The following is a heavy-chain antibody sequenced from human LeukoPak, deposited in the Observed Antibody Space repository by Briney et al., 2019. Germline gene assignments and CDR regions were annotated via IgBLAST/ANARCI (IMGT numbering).Heavy chain of an antibody. Sequence: GGSLRLSCAASGFTFSDYSMNWVRQAPGKGLEWVSYISFSVNTKYYGDSIKGRFTISRDNVKNSLYLHMDSLRAEDTAVYYCCGSGWFAGPFGYWGQGALVTVSS. V-gene: IGHV3-48*04. D-gene: IGHD6-19*01. CDR3: CGSGWFAGPFGY. CDR2: ISFSVNTK. CDR1: GFTFSDYS. J-gene: IGHJ4*02.